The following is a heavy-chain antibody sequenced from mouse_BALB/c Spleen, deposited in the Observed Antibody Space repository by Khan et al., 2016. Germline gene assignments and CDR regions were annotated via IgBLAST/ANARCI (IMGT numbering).Heavy chain of an antibody. CDR1: GFTFNTYA. J-gene: IGHJ1*01. D-gene: IGHD1-1*01. CDR2: IRTKSNNLST. CDR3: VRQNLRWYFDV. Sequence: EVELVESGGGLVQPKGSLKLSCAASGFTFNTYAMDWVRQAPGKGLEWVARIRTKSNNLSTYYADSVKDRFTISRDDSQSMLYLQMNNLKTEDRAMYYCVRQNLRWYFDVWGAGTTVTVSS. V-gene: IGHV10-1*02.